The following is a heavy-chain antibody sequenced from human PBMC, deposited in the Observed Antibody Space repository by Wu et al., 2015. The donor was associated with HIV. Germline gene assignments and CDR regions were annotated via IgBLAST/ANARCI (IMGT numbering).Heavy chain of an antibody. Sequence: QVQLVQSGAEVKKPGASVKVSCKASGYNFSGYYMHWLRQAPGQGLEWMGWINPNSGGTNYAQTFQGRVTLTRDTSISTAYMELSRLRSDDTAVYYCARGPQWLGHYMDVWGKGTTVTVSS. J-gene: IGHJ6*03. D-gene: IGHD6-19*01. CDR3: ARGPQWLGHYMDV. CDR1: GYNFSGYY. V-gene: IGHV1-2*02. CDR2: INPNSGGT.